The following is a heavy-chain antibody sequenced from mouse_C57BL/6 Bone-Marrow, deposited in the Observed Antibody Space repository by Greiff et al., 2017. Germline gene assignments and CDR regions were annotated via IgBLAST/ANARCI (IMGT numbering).Heavy chain of an antibody. J-gene: IGHJ1*03. D-gene: IGHD2-5*01. V-gene: IGHV1-42*01. CDR1: GYSFTGYY. Sequence: VQLKESGPELVKPGASVKISCKASGYSFTGYYMNWVKQSPEKSLEWIGEINPSTGGTTYNQKFKAKATLTVDKSSSTAYRQLKSLTSEDYAVYYCARSARVTTWYFDVWGTGTTVTVSS. CDR3: ARSARVTTWYFDV. CDR2: INPSTGGT.